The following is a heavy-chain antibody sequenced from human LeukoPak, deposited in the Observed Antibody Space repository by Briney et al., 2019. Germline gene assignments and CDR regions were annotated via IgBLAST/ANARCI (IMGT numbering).Heavy chain of an antibody. CDR3: ATGGAQGDPFDI. CDR2: FDPEDGET. J-gene: IGHJ3*02. D-gene: IGHD1-26*01. V-gene: IGHV1-24*01. CDR1: GYTLTELS. Sequence: GASVKVSCKVSGYTLTELSMHWVRQAPGKGLEWMGGFDPEDGETIYAQKFQGRVTMTEDTSTDTAYMELSSLRSEDTAVYYCATGGAQGDPFDIWGQGTMVTVSS.